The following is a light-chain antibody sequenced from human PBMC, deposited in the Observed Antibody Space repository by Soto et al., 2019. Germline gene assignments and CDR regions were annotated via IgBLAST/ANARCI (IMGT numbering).Light chain of an antibody. Sequence: EIVMTQSPATLSVSPGERATLSGRASQSVSSDLAWYHQKPGQAPRLLIYGASTRATGIPARFSASGSGTDFALSISSLEPEDFAVYYCQHRYNWPLTFGGGTKVDTK. CDR1: QSVSSD. V-gene: IGKV3-15*01. CDR3: QHRYNWPLT. CDR2: GAS. J-gene: IGKJ4*01.